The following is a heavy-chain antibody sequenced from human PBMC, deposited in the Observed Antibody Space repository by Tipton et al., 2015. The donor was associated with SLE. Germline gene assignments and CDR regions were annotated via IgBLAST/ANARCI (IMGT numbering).Heavy chain of an antibody. Sequence: TLSLTCTVSNGSITSLYDYWGWVRQPPGKGLEWLGSVFYGGRYYYNASLRSRVTISVDTVKTQVSLKLNSVTAADTAGYYCARHLATRADYGDYINVFDSWGQGTLVTVSS. CDR3: ARHLATRADYGDYINVFDS. J-gene: IGHJ4*02. CDR1: NGSITSLYDY. CDR2: VFYGGRY. V-gene: IGHV4-39*07. D-gene: IGHD4-17*01.